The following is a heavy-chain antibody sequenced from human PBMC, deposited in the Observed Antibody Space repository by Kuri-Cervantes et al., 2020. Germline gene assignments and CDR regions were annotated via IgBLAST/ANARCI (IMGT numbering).Heavy chain of an antibody. CDR2: IYHSGST. V-gene: IGHV4-4*02. D-gene: IGHD3-10*01. CDR1: GGSISSSNW. J-gene: IGHJ6*03. CDR3: ARDRYESHYNGFYYYYYYMDV. Sequence: SETLSLTCAVSGGSISSSNWWSWVRQPPGKGLEWIGEIYHSGSTNYNPSLKSRVTISVDKSKNQFSLKLSSVTAADTAVYYCARDRYESHYNGFYYYYYYMDVWGKGTTVTVSS.